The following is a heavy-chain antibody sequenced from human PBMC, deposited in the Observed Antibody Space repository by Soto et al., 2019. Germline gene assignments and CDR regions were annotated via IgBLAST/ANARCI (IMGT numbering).Heavy chain of an antibody. V-gene: IGHV3-48*01. D-gene: IGHD3-3*01. CDR3: VKSSRRDITASRGMDV. Sequence: GGSLRLSCAAAGFTLSSYSMNWVRQAPGKGLEWVSYISSSSSTIYYADSVQDRFTMSRDNSKNTLYLQLSSLRVDDTAVYFCVKSSRRDITASRGMDVWGQGTTVTVSS. CDR1: GFTLSSYS. CDR2: ISSSSSTI. J-gene: IGHJ6*02.